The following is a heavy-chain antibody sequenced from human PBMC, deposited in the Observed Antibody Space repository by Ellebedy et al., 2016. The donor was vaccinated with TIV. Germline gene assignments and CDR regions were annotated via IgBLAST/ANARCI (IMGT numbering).Heavy chain of an antibody. CDR1: GYTFTNYD. CDR3: GRGHSLSSTWYFLFSRGHDRVDF. V-gene: IGHV1-8*01. Sequence: AASVKVSCKASGYTFTNYDIIWVRQATGQGLEWMGWMNPNSGNTDYAQKFQGRVTMTRNISTSIAYIELNILRSEDTAVYFCGRGHSLSSTWYFLFSRGHDRVDFWGQGTPVTVTS. D-gene: IGHD6-13*01. J-gene: IGHJ4*02. CDR2: MNPNSGNT.